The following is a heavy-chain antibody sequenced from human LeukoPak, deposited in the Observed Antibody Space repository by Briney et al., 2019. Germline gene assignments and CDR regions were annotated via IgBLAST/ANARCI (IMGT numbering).Heavy chain of an antibody. D-gene: IGHD3-10*01. Sequence: PGRSLRLSCAASGFTFSSYGMHWVRQAPGKGLEGVAFIRYDGSNKYYADSVKGRFTISRDNSKNTLYLRMNSLRAEDTAVYYCAGYYGSGSYYSNYWGQGTLVTVSS. CDR3: AGYYGSGSYYSNY. CDR2: IRYDGSNK. CDR1: GFTFSSYG. V-gene: IGHV3-30*02. J-gene: IGHJ4*02.